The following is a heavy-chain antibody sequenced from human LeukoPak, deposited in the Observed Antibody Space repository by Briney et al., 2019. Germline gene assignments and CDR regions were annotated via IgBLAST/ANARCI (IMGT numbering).Heavy chain of an antibody. D-gene: IGHD3-10*01. Sequence: GGSLRLSCAASGFTFSSYAMSWVRQAPGKGLEWVSGISDSGGSTYYADSVKGRFTISRDNSKNTPYLQMNSLRAEDTAVYYCAKDRGYYYGSGSYSWLGCNYPRVYWGQGTLVTVSS. CDR3: AKDRGYYYGSGSYSWLGCNYPRVY. V-gene: IGHV3-23*01. CDR1: GFTFSSYA. J-gene: IGHJ4*02. CDR2: ISDSGGST.